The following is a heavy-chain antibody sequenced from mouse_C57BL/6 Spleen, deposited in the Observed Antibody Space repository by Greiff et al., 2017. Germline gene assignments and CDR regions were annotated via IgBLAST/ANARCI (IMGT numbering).Heavy chain of an antibody. Sequence: QVQLQQSGPELVKPGASVKISCKASGYAFSSSWMNWVKQRPGKGLEWIGRIYPGDGDTNYNGKFKGKATLTADKSSSTAYMQLSSLTSEDSAVYFCASLDSSGSWFAYWGKGTLVTVSA. CDR2: IYPGDGDT. CDR3: ASLDSSGSWFAY. J-gene: IGHJ3*01. D-gene: IGHD3-2*02. CDR1: GYAFSSSW. V-gene: IGHV1-82*01.